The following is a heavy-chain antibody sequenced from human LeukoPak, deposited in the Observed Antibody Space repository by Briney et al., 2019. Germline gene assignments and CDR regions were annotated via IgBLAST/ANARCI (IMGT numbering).Heavy chain of an antibody. CDR2: INHSGST. J-gene: IGHJ4*02. Sequence: PSETLSLTCAVYGGSFSGYYWSWIRQPPGKGLEWIGEINHSGSTNYNPSLKSRVTISVDTSKNQFSLKLSSVTAADTAVYYCARQSIATRHFDYWGQGTLVTVSS. CDR3: ARQSIATRHFDY. D-gene: IGHD6-6*01. CDR1: GGSFSGYY. V-gene: IGHV4-34*01.